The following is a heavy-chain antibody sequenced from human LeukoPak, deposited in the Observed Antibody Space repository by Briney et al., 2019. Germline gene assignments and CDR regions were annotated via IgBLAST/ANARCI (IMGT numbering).Heavy chain of an antibody. V-gene: IGHV4-4*07. CDR1: GGSISSYY. Sequence: SETLSLTCTVSGGSISSYYWSWIRQPAGKGLEWIGRIYTSGSTNYNPSLKSRVTMSVDTSKNQFSLKLSSVTAADTAVYYCARGGNGYSSSWYYYYYMDVWGKGTTVTISS. CDR3: ARGGNGYSSSWYYYYYMDV. J-gene: IGHJ6*03. CDR2: IYTSGST. D-gene: IGHD6-13*01.